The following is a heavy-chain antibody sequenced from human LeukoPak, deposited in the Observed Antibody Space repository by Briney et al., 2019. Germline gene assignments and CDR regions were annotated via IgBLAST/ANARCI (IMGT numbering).Heavy chain of an antibody. CDR1: GGSISSSSYY. J-gene: IGHJ4*02. CDR2: IYYSGST. Sequence: SETLSLTCTVSGGSISSSSYYWGWIRQPPGKGLEWIGSIYYSGSTYYNPSLKSRVTISVDTSKNQFSLKLSSVTAADTAVYYCARGPYGSFEYWGQGTLVTVSS. D-gene: IGHD3-10*01. CDR3: ARGPYGSFEY. V-gene: IGHV4-39*01.